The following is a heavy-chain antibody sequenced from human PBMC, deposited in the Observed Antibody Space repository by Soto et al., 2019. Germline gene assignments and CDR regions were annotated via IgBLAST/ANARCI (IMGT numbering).Heavy chain of an antibody. D-gene: IGHD2-2*01. CDR2: VWFDGNNK. CDR1: GFTFRNYG. V-gene: IGHV3-33*01. Sequence: QVPVVESGGGVVQPGRSLRLSCAASGFTFRNYGMHWVRQPPGKGLEWVAVVWFDGNNKYYVDSVKGRFTISRDNSKNTVYLQMNRLRAEDTAVYYCARESSVTALDYWGQGTLVTVSS. CDR3: ARESSVTALDY. J-gene: IGHJ4*02.